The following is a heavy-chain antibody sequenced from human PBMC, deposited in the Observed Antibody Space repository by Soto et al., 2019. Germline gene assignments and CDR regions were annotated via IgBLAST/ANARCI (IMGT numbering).Heavy chain of an antibody. J-gene: IGHJ1*01. D-gene: IGHD3-22*01. CDR3: ARDVYDSSGYYLEYFQH. CDR2: INTDGTGT. V-gene: IGHV3-74*01. Sequence: PGGSLRLSCAASGFIFNSDWLHWVRQPPGKGLEWVSRINTDGTGTSYADSVTGRFTISRDNSKNTLYLQMNSLRAEDTAVYYCARDVYDSSGYYLEYFQHWGQGTLVTVSS. CDR1: GFIFNSDW.